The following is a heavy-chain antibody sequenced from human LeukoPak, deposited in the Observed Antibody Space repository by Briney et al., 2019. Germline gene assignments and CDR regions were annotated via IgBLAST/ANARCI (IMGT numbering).Heavy chain of an antibody. V-gene: IGHV1-8*03. CDR2: MNPNSGNT. CDR3: ARGLGYYGSWELDWFDP. J-gene: IGHJ5*02. Sequence: GSSVKVSCKASGGTFSSYAISWVRRAPGQGLEWMGWMNPNSGNTGYAQKFQGRVTITRNTSISTAYMELSSLRSEDTAVYYCARGLGYYGSWELDWFDPWGQGTLVTVSS. D-gene: IGHD3-10*01. CDR1: GGTFSSYA.